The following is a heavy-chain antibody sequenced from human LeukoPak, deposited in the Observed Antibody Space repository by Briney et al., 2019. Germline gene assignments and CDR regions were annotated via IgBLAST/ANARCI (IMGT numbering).Heavy chain of an antibody. CDR1: GGSISSGSYY. D-gene: IGHD1-26*01. J-gene: IGHJ6*02. V-gene: IGHV4-61*02. CDR3: AHSGTRDYYYGMDV. Sequence: PSETLPLTCTVSGGSISSGSYYWSWIRQPAGKGLEWIGRIYTSGSTNYNPSLKSRVTISVDTSKNQFSLKLSSVTAADTAVYYCAHSGTRDYYYGMDVWGQGTTVTVSS. CDR2: IYTSGST.